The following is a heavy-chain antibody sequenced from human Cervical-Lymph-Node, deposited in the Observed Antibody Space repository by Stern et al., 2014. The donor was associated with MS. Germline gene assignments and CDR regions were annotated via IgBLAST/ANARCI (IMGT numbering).Heavy chain of an antibody. Sequence: QMQLVHSGAEVRKPGSSVKVSCKASGGTFSNFAISWVRHAPGQGLEWMGGIIPVFETANYIEKFQGRVTITADESSNTAYMELISLRSDDTAIYYCATNAYTNSWYSEYWGQGTLVTVSS. CDR2: IIPVFETA. CDR3: ATNAYTNSWYSEY. V-gene: IGHV1-69*01. J-gene: IGHJ4*02. D-gene: IGHD6-13*01. CDR1: GGTFSNFA.